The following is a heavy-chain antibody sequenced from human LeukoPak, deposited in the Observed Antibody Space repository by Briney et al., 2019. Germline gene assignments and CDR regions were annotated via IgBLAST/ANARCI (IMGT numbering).Heavy chain of an antibody. D-gene: IGHD5-12*01. CDR2: IYSGGST. V-gene: IGHV3-53*01. Sequence: GRSLRLSCAASGFTVSSNYMSSVRQAPGKGLEWVSVIYSGGSTYYADSVKGRFTISRDNSKNTLYLQMNSLRAEDTAVYYCARRGYDDAFDIWGQGTMVTVAS. J-gene: IGHJ3*02. CDR1: GFTVSSNY. CDR3: ARRGYDDAFDI.